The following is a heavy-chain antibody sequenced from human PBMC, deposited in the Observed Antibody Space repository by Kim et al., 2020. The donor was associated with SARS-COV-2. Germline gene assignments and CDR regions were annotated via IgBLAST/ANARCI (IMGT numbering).Heavy chain of an antibody. J-gene: IGHJ4*02. CDR2: IYFDGST. D-gene: IGHD3-10*01. CDR3: ARRRGYGSASYTTDY. CDR1: GGSIGSGGYY. Sequence: SETLSLTCTVSGGSIGSGGYYWSWIRQHPGKGLEWIGYIYFDGSTNYNPSLKSRVTMSADTSKNQFSLNLSSVTAEDTAVYYCARRRGYGSASYTTDYWGQGTLVTVSS. V-gene: IGHV4-31*03.